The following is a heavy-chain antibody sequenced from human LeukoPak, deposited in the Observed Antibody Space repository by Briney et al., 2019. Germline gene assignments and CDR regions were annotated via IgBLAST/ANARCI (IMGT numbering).Heavy chain of an antibody. J-gene: IGHJ4*02. Sequence: PGGSLRLSCAASGFTFSDHYMDWVRQASGKGLEWVGRTRNKANSYTTEYAASVKGRFTISRDDSKNSLYLQMNSLKTEDTAVYYCATFDYWGQGTLVTVSS. CDR3: ATFDY. V-gene: IGHV3-72*01. CDR1: GFTFSDHY. CDR2: TRNKANSYTT.